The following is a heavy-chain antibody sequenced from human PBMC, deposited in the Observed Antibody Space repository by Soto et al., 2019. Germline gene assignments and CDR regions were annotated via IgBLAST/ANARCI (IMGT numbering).Heavy chain of an antibody. CDR3: ARARGLQFFPCGMDV. V-gene: IGHV3-21*01. D-gene: IGHD4-4*01. CDR2: ISSSSSYI. J-gene: IGHJ6*02. CDR1: GFTFSTYS. Sequence: EVQLVESGGGLVKPGGSLRLSCAASGFTFSTYSMNWVRQPPGKGLEWVSSISSSSSYIYYADSVKGRFTISRDNAKNALYLQMNSLRAEDTAVYYCARARGLQFFPCGMDVWGQGTTVTVSS.